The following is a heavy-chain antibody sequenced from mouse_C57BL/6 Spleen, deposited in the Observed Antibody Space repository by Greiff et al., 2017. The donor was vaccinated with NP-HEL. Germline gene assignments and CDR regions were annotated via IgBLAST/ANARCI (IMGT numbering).Heavy chain of an antibody. CDR2: IHPNSGST. CDR3: ARADGYYTALFAY. D-gene: IGHD2-3*01. J-gene: IGHJ3*01. Sequence: VQLQQSGAELVKPGASVKLSCKASGYTFTSYWMHWVKQRPGQGLEWIGMIHPNSGSTNYNEKFKSKATLTVDKSSSTAYMQLSSLTSEDSAVYYCARADGYYTALFAYWGQGTLVTVSA. CDR1: GYTFTSYW. V-gene: IGHV1-64*01.